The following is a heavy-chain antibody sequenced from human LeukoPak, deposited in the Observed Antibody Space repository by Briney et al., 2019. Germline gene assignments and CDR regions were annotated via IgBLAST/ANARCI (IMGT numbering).Heavy chain of an antibody. CDR3: ARDSYSSSWYHVFDY. CDR2: ISYSGST. CDR1: GGSISSYY. D-gene: IGHD6-13*01. Sequence: SETLSLTCTVSGGSISSYYWSWLRQPPGKGLEWIGYISYSGSTNYNPSLKSRVTMSFDTSKNQFSLRLTSVTAADTAVYYCARDSYSSSWYHVFDYWGQGTLVTVSS. V-gene: IGHV4-59*01. J-gene: IGHJ4*02.